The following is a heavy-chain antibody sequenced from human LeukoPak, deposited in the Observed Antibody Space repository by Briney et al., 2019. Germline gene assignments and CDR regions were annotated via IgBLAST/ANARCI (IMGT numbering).Heavy chain of an antibody. CDR3: AREDYGDYDWFDP. V-gene: IGHV3-23*01. J-gene: IGHJ5*02. D-gene: IGHD4-17*01. Sequence: GGSLRLSCAASGFTFSSYAMSWVRQAPGKGLEWVSAISSSGGTTYYADSVKGRFTISRDNSKNTLYLQMNSLRDEDTAVYYCAREDYGDYDWFDPWGQGTLVTVSS. CDR1: GFTFSSYA. CDR2: ISSSGGTT.